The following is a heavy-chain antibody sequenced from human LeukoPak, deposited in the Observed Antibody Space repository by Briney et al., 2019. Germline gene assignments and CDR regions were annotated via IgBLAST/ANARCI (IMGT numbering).Heavy chain of an antibody. Sequence: PGGSLRLSCAASGITFINYSMTWVRQAPGKGLEWVSAITGSGTFTDYADSVRGRFTISRDNSKNTLYLQMNNLRAEDTAIYYCAKRSAESSGYFDSWGQGTLVTVSS. CDR1: GITFINYS. CDR2: ITGSGTFT. D-gene: IGHD6-19*01. CDR3: AKRSAESSGYFDS. J-gene: IGHJ4*02. V-gene: IGHV3-23*01.